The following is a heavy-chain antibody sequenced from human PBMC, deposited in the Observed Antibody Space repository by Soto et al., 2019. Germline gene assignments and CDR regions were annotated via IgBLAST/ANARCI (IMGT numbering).Heavy chain of an antibody. CDR2: INPSGGST. Sequence: ASVKVSCKASGGTFSSYAISWVRQAPGQGLEWMGIINPSGGSTSYAQKFQGRVTMTRDTSTSTVYMELSSLRSEDTAVYYCARSAADIVVVPDAPGEGDYYYYGMDVWGQGTTVTVSS. D-gene: IGHD2-2*01. J-gene: IGHJ6*02. CDR3: ARSAADIVVVPDAPGEGDYYYYGMDV. CDR1: GGTFSSYA. V-gene: IGHV1-46*01.